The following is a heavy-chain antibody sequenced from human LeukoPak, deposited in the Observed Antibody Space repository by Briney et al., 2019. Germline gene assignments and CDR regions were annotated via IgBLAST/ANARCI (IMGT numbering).Heavy chain of an antibody. J-gene: IGHJ4*02. D-gene: IGHD3-22*01. V-gene: IGHV4-59*12. CDR3: ARRYSSGYDY. CDR1: GGSISSYY. CDR2: IYNSGTT. Sequence: SETLSLTCTVSGGSISSYYWSWIRQPPGKGLEWIGSIYNSGTTNYNPSLKSRVTISVDTSMNQLSLKLSSVTAADTAVYYCARRYSSGYDYWGQGTLVTVSS.